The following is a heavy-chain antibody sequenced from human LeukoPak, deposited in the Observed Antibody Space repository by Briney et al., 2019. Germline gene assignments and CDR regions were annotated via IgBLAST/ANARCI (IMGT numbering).Heavy chain of an antibody. CDR3: AKEIDSGSYDALDY. Sequence: GGSLRLSCAASGFTFSSYGMSWVRQAPGEGLEWVSAISDSGGSTYYTDSVKGRFTISRDNSKNTLYLQMNSLRAEDTAVYYCAKEIDSGSYDALDYWGQGTLVTVSS. J-gene: IGHJ4*02. CDR1: GFTFSSYG. V-gene: IGHV3-23*01. CDR2: ISDSGGST. D-gene: IGHD1-26*01.